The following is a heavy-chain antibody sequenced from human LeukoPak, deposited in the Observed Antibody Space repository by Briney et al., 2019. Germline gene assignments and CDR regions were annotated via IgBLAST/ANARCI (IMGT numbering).Heavy chain of an antibody. J-gene: IGHJ4*02. CDR2: IYYSGST. V-gene: IGHV4-34*01. CDR3: ARDRFPDYYGSGSYFDY. D-gene: IGHD3-10*01. CDR1: GGSFSGYY. Sequence: SETLSLTCAVYGGSFSGYYWSWIRQPPGKGLEWIGSIYYSGSTYYNPSLKSRVTISVDTSKNQFSLKLSSVTAADTAVYYCARDRFPDYYGSGSYFDYWVQGTLVTVSS.